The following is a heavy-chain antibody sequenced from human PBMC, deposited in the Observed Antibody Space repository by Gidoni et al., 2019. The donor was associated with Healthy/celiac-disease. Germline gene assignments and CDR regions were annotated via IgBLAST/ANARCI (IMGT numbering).Heavy chain of an antibody. CDR1: GFPFSSYG. Sequence: QVQLVESGGGVVQPGRSLRLSCEASGFPFSSYGLHWVRQAPGKGLAWVAVIWYDGSNKYYADSVKGRFTISRDNSKNTLYLQMNSLRAEDTAVYYCAREYYDILTGYRRYYYYYGMDVWGQGTTVTVSS. V-gene: IGHV3-33*01. J-gene: IGHJ6*02. CDR3: AREYYDILTGYRRYYYYYGMDV. D-gene: IGHD3-9*01. CDR2: IWYDGSNK.